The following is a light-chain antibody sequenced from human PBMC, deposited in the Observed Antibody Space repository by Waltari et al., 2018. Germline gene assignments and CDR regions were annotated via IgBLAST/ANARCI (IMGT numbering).Light chain of an antibody. Sequence: ASQSVSSTYLAWYQQRPGQAPRLLIYGVTSRASGIPDRFSGSGSGTDFTLTISRLEPEDFAVYYCQQYLSTALTFGGGTKVEIK. J-gene: IGKJ4*01. V-gene: IGKV3-20*01. CDR2: GVT. CDR3: QQYLSTALT. CDR1: QSVSSTY.